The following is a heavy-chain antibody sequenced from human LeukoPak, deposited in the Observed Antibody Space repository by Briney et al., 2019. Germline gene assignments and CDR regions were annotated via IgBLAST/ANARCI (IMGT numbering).Heavy chain of an antibody. Sequence: GGSLRLSCAASGFSISNFWMHWVRQAPGKGLEWVSYISYSSSAIYYADSVKGRFTMSRDNSKDTLYLQMNSLRAEDTAVYYCARRDTSGSYFFDYWGQGTLVAVSS. CDR2: ISYSSSAI. CDR3: ARRDTSGSYFFDY. V-gene: IGHV3-48*01. CDR1: GFSISNFW. D-gene: IGHD6-19*01. J-gene: IGHJ4*02.